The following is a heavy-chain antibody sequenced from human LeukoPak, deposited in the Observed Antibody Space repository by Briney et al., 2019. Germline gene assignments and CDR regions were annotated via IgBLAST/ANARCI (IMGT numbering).Heavy chain of an antibody. CDR1: GYSISNDYF. Sequence: SETLSLTCVVSGYSISNDYFWGWIRQVPGKGLEWIGTISRSGNTYYKPSLKSRVTISLDTSKNQFSLKLSSMTAADTAVYYCVRDVGQLRSDYWGQGTLVTVSS. V-gene: IGHV4-38-2*02. J-gene: IGHJ4*02. D-gene: IGHD2-2*01. CDR3: VRDVGQLRSDY. CDR2: ISRSGNT.